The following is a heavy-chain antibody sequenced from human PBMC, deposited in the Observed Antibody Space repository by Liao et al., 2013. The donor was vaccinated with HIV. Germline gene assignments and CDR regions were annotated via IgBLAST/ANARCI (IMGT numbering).Heavy chain of an antibody. CDR2: ISFSGST. J-gene: IGHJ4*02. CDR3: ARLPHY. CDR1: NGSISSGSYS. Sequence: QVQLQESGPGLVKPSQTLSLTCTVSNGSISSGSYSWIWIRQPAGKGLEWIGRISFSGSTNYNPSLKSRVTFSVDRSKNLFSLNLSSVTAADTAVYYCARLPHYWGQGTLVTVSS. D-gene: IGHD5-18*01. V-gene: IGHV4-61*02.